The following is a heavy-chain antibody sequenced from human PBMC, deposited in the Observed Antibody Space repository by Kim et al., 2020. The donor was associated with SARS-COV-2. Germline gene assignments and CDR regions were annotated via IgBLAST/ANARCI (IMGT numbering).Heavy chain of an antibody. V-gene: IGHV3-23*01. Sequence: VKGRFTISRDNSKTTLYLQMNSLRDEDTAVYYCAKGAPSMIVVVTNYFDYWGQGTLVTVSS. J-gene: IGHJ4*02. D-gene: IGHD3-22*01. CDR3: AKGAPSMIVVVTNYFDY.